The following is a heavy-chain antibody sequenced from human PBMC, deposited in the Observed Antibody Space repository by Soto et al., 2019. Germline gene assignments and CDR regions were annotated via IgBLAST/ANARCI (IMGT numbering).Heavy chain of an antibody. V-gene: IGHV4-38-2*01. D-gene: IGHD4-17*01. CDR1: GYSISSGYY. CDR2: IYHSGST. Sequence: SETLSLTCAVSGYSISSGYYWGWIRQTPGKGLEWIASIYHSGSTYYNPSLKSRVTISVDTSKNQFSLKLTSVTAADTAVYYCARGEATVTPGWFDPWGQGIMVTVSS. CDR3: ARGEATVTPGWFDP. J-gene: IGHJ5*02.